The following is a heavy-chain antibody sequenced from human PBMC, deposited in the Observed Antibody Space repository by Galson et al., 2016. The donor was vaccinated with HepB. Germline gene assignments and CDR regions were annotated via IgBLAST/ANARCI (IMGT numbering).Heavy chain of an antibody. D-gene: IGHD3-16*01. CDR1: GFTLNDAW. V-gene: IGHV3-15*01. CDR2: IKRTSDGGTT. J-gene: IGHJ3*02. Sequence: SLRLSCAASGFTLNDAWMNWVRQAPGKGLEWLGRIKRTSDGGTTDYAASVKDRFTISRDDSKNMLYLQMNGLKTDDTALYYCAADRNGLGGALDTWGQGTMVTVSS. CDR3: AADRNGLGGALDT.